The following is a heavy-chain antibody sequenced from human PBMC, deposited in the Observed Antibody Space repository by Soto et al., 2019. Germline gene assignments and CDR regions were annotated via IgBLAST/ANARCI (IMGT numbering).Heavy chain of an antibody. V-gene: IGHV1-3*01. J-gene: IGHJ4*02. D-gene: IGHD6-19*01. CDR1: GYTFTSYA. CDR2: INAGNGNT. CDR3: SRSSGWYLFDY. Sequence: QVQLVQSGAEVKKPGASVKVSCKASGYTFTSYAMHWVRQAPGQRLEWMGWINAGNGNTKYSQKFQGRVTITRDTSASTAYMELSSLRSEDTAVYYCSRSSGWYLFDYWGQGTLVTVSS.